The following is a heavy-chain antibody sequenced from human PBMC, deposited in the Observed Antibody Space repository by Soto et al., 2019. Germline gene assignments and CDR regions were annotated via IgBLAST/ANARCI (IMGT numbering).Heavy chain of an antibody. V-gene: IGHV1-69*13. CDR2: IIPIFGTA. D-gene: IGHD1-26*01. CDR1: GGTFSSYA. J-gene: IGHJ4*02. CDR3: ARDREPPRYNYFDY. Sequence: SVKVSCKAAGGTFSSYAISWVRQAPGQGLEWMGGIIPIFGTANYAQKFQGRVTITADESTSTAYMELSSLRSEDTAVYYCARDREPPRYNYFDYWGQGTLVTVSS.